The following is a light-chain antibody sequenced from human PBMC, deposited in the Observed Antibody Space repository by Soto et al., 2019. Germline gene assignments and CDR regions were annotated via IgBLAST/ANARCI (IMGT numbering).Light chain of an antibody. V-gene: IGLV2-14*01. CDR2: DVT. Sequence: QSALTKPASVNGSPGQSITISCTGTSRDVGAYNYVSWYQQHPGKAPKLMVYDVTNRPSGVSDRFSGSKSGNTASLTISGLQAEDEADYFCSSHSNITPYVFGTGTKVTVL. CDR3: SSHSNITPYV. CDR1: SRDVGAYNY. J-gene: IGLJ1*01.